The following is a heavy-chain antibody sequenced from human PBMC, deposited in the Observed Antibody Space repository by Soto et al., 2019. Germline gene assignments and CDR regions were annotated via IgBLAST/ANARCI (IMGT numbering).Heavy chain of an antibody. J-gene: IGHJ4*02. V-gene: IGHV1-2*02. CDR2: INPKSGGT. CDR3: ARDLAKGGGSAGFDY. CDR1: GYTFTVYY. D-gene: IGHD1-26*01. Sequence: QVQLVQSGAEVKKPGASVNVSCKASGYTFTVYYMHWVRQAPGQGLEWMGWINPKSGGTMYPQKFQGRVTITWETSISTAKMELTRLRSEDTAVYYCARDLAKGGGSAGFDYWAQGTLATVSS.